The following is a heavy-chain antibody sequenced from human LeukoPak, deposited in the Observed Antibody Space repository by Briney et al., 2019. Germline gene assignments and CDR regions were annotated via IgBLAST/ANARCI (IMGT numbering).Heavy chain of an antibody. CDR1: GGSISSGGYY. Sequence: SETLSLTCTVSGGSISSGGYYWNWFRQHPEKGLEWIGYIYYSGSTFYNPSLKSRVTISVDTSKNQFSLKLSSVTAADTAVYYCARGPWQLVRVDYWGQGTLVTVSS. CDR2: IYYSGST. J-gene: IGHJ4*02. D-gene: IGHD6-6*01. V-gene: IGHV4-31*03. CDR3: ARGPWQLVRVDY.